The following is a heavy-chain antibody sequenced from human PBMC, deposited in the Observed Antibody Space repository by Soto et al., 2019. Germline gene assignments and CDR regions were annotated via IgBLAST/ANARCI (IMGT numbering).Heavy chain of an antibody. CDR3: ARTVGWLHP. V-gene: IGHV6-1*01. Sequence: PSHTLSLTCSLCGDSVSSNSAAWNWIRHSPSRGLEWLVRTYYRSNGYKEYAASVKRRITISPDTSKNQFSLQLNSGRPQDNGVYYFARTVGWLHPWGQGSLVTVSS. CDR1: GDSVSSNSAA. D-gene: IGHD1-26*01. J-gene: IGHJ5*02. CDR2: TYYRSNGYK.